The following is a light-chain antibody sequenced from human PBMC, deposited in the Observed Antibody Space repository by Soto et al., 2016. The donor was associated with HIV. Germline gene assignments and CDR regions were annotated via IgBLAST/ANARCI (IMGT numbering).Light chain of an antibody. CDR1: QSLVHSGGNTY. CDR3: MQGTHWRT. J-gene: IGKJ1*01. CDR2: KVS. Sequence: DVVMTQSPLSLPVTLGQPASISCRSSQSLVHSGGNTYLNWFQQRPGQSPRRLIYKVSNRDSGVPDRFSGSGSGTDFTLKISRVEAEDVGVYYCMQGTHWRTFGQGTNGGNQT. V-gene: IGKV2-30*02.